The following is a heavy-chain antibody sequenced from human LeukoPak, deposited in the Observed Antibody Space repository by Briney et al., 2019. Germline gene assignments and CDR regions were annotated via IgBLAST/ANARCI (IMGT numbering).Heavy chain of an antibody. V-gene: IGHV1-2*02. CDR3: ARGHPWNRVAATLGSRYSMDV. CDR2: INPNSGGT. D-gene: IGHD2-15*01. J-gene: IGHJ6*03. CDR1: GYTFTGYY. Sequence: ASVKVSCKASGYTFTGYYMHWVRQAPGQGLEWMGWINPNSGGTKYVQKFQGRVTMTRDTSISTADMELSRLRSDDTAVYYCARGHPWNRVAATLGSRYSMDVWGKGTTVTISS.